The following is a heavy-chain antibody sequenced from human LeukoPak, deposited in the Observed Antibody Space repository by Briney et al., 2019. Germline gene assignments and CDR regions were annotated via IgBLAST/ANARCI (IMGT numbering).Heavy chain of an antibody. Sequence: GASVKVSCKASGYTFTSYGISWVRQAPGQGLEWMGWISAYNSNTNYAQKLQGRVTMTTDTSTSTAYMELRSLRSDDTAVYYCAREGSSWFYYYGMDVWGQGTTVTVSS. CDR3: AREGSSWFYYYGMDV. CDR1: GYTFTSYG. V-gene: IGHV1-18*01. CDR2: ISAYNSNT. D-gene: IGHD6-13*01. J-gene: IGHJ6*02.